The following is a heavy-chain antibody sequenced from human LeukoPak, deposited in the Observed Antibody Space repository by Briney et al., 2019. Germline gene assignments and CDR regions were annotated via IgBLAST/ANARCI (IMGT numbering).Heavy chain of an antibody. J-gene: IGHJ4*02. CDR2: ISGSGGST. Sequence: SLRLSSAASGFTFSTYAMSWVRHATGKGLDWVSAISGSGGSTYYADSVKGRFTISRDNSKNTLYLQMNSLRAEDTAVYYCAKVPNWGSLYFGYWGQGTLVTVSS. CDR3: AKVPNWGSLYFGY. D-gene: IGHD7-27*01. CDR1: GFTFSTYA. V-gene: IGHV3-23*01.